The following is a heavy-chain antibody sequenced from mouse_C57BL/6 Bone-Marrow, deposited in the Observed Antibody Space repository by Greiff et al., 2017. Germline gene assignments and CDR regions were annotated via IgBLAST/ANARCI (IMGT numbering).Heavy chain of an antibody. CDR3: ARRTYYKRGVLFDY. CDR1: GYTFTDYY. J-gene: IGHJ2*01. CDR2: INPYNGGT. Sequence: VQLQESGPVLVQPGASVKMSCKASGYTFTDYYMNWVKQSHGKSLEWIGVINPYNGGTSSNQKFKGKATLTVDKSSSTAYMELNSLTSEDSAVYYCARRTYYKRGVLFDYWGQGTTLTVSS. D-gene: IGHD2-12*01. V-gene: IGHV1-19*01.